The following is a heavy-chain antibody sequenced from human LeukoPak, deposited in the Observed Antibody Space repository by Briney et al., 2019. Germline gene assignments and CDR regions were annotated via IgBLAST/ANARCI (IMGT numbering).Heavy chain of an antibody. Sequence: VASVKVSCKASGFTFTSYGFTWVRQDPGQGLEWMGWISGYNGNTNYAQKLQGRVTMTTDTSTRTAYMELRSLRSDDTAVYYCARGGSSTYIDYWGQGTLVTVSS. CDR3: ARGGSSTYIDY. J-gene: IGHJ4*02. V-gene: IGHV1-18*01. D-gene: IGHD2-2*01. CDR1: GFTFTSYG. CDR2: ISGYNGNT.